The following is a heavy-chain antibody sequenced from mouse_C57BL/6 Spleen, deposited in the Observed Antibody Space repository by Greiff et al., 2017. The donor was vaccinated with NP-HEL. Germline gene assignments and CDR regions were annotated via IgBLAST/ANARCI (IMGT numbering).Heavy chain of an antibody. CDR3: ARDYYSNHWYFDV. V-gene: IGHV1-53*01. J-gene: IGHJ1*03. Sequence: VQLQQSGTELVKPGASVKLSCKASGYTFTSYWMHWVKQRPGQGLEWIGNINPSNGGTNYNEKFKSKATLTVDKSSSTAYMQLSSLTSEDSAVYYCARDYYSNHWYFDVWGTGTTVTVSS. D-gene: IGHD2-5*01. CDR2: INPSNGGT. CDR1: GYTFTSYW.